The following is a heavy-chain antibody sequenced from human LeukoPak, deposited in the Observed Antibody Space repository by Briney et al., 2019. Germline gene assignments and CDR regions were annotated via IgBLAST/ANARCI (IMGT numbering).Heavy chain of an antibody. CDR3: ARSPVQCSSSTCFGFYFDY. D-gene: IGHD2-2*01. Sequence: SETLSLTCVVYGGSFSDYYWGWVRQPPGKGLEWIGSIYHSGSTYYNPSLKSRVTISVDTSKNQFSLKLSSVTAADTAVYSCARSPVQCSSSTCFGFYFDYWGQGTLVIASS. V-gene: IGHV4-34*01. J-gene: IGHJ4*02. CDR2: IYHSGST. CDR1: GGSFSDYY.